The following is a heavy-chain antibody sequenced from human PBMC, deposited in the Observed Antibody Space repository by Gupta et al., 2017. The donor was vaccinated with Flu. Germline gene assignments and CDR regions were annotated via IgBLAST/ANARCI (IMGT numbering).Heavy chain of an antibody. V-gene: IGHV3-9*01. CDR3: VKDRGYTWDAIDF. CDR2: ISWNSDTI. D-gene: IGHD6-13*01. CDR1: GITFDDYA. Sequence: EVQLVESGGGLVQPGRSLRLSCAASGITFDDYAMHWVRQAPGKGLEWFSGISWNSDTIGYADSVKGRFTLSRDTAKNSLYLQMNSLRPEDTALYYCVKDRGYTWDAIDFWGQGTMVTVSS. J-gene: IGHJ3*01.